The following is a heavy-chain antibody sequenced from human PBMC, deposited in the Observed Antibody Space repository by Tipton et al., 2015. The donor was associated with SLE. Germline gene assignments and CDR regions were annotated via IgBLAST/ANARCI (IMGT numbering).Heavy chain of an antibody. V-gene: IGHV3-23*03. D-gene: IGHD1/OR15-1a*01. Sequence: SLRLSCVASGFPFSSHAMAWVRQAPGKGLEWVSIIYSGGNTNYAGSVTGRFTISRDDSKSTLYLQMSSLRAEDTALYYCAKDMSNNRFQGGDYWGQGTLVTVSS. CDR2: IIYSGGNT. CDR1: GFPFSSHA. CDR3: AKDMSNNRFQGGDY. J-gene: IGHJ4*02.